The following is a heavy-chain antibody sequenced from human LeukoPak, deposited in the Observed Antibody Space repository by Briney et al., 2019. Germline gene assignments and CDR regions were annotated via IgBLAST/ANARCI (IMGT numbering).Heavy chain of an antibody. V-gene: IGHV1-18*01. CDR2: ISAYNGNT. J-gene: IGHJ6*02. Sequence: ASVKVSCKASGYTFTSYGISWVRQAPGQGLEWMGWISAYNGNTNYAQKLQGRVTMTTDTSTSTAYMELRGLRSDDTAVYYCARANWKYYYYYYGMDVWGQGTTVTVSS. CDR3: ARANWKYYYYYYGMDV. D-gene: IGHD1-20*01. CDR1: GYTFTSYG.